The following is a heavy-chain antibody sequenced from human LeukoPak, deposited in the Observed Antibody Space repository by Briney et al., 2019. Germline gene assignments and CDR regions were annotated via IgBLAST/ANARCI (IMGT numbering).Heavy chain of an antibody. D-gene: IGHD6-19*01. V-gene: IGHV3-23*01. Sequence: AGGSLRLSCAASGFTFLTYAMSWVRQAPGKGLQWVSVIRDSGASTYYADSVKGRFTISRDNSKNTLNLQMNSLRAEDTAVYYCAKAGRSGWYPGWPFDIWGQGTMVTVSS. CDR3: AKAGRSGWYPGWPFDI. CDR1: GFTFLTYA. J-gene: IGHJ3*02. CDR2: IRDSGAST.